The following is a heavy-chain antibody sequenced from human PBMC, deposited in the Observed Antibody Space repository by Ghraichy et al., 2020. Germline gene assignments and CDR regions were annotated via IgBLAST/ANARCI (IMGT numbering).Heavy chain of an antibody. CDR2: ISYDGSNK. CDR3: ARDNTPEITNGVCYYY. J-gene: IGHJ4*02. Sequence: GGSLRLSCAASGFTFSSYAMHWVRQAPGKGLEWVAVISYDGSNKYYADSVKGRFTISRDNSKNTLYLQMNSLRAEDTAVYYCARDNTPEITNGVCYYYWGQGTLVTVSS. V-gene: IGHV3-30-3*01. D-gene: IGHD2-8*01. CDR1: GFTFSSYA.